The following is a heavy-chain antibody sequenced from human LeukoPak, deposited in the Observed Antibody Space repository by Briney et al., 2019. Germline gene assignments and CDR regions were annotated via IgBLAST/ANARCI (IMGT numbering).Heavy chain of an antibody. CDR2: IYPGDSDT. V-gene: IGHV5-51*01. CDR1: GYTFTKYW. Sequence: GESLKISCKGSGYTFTKYWIGWVRQMSGKGLEWMGIIYPGDSDTRDSPSFQGQVTISVDKSISTAYLQWRSLKASDTAMYYCARGSVDTAMTFDYWGQGTLVTVSS. J-gene: IGHJ4*02. D-gene: IGHD5-18*01. CDR3: ARGSVDTAMTFDY.